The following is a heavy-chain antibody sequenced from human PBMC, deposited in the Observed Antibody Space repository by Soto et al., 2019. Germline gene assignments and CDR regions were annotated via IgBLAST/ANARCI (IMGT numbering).Heavy chain of an antibody. V-gene: IGHV4-39*01. J-gene: IGHJ4*02. CDR3: ARGDDFAGNDYFDY. CDR2: QYYAGST. Sequence: QLQLQESGPGLVKTSETLSLTCTVSGGSISSGFYYWGWIRQPPGKGLEFIGSQYYAGSTYYNPSLKSRVTILVDTSKNQFSLKLSSVTAADTAVYFCARGDDFAGNDYFDYWGQGTLVTVSS. D-gene: IGHD3-16*01. CDR1: GGSISSGFYY.